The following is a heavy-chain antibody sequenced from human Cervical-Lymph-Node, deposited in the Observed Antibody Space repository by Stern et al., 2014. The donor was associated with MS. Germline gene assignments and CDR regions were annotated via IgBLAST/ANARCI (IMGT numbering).Heavy chain of an antibody. D-gene: IGHD7-27*01. CDR1: GFALSASGVG. Sequence: ESGPPLVKPTQTLTLTCTFSGFALSASGVGVGWIRQPPGKALGWLALLYWGDDKRYSPSLQSRLTLIKDTSKSQVVLTMTNVDPVDTGTYYCAYRGKTGSFDSWGQGALVTVSS. J-gene: IGHJ4*02. CDR3: AYRGKTGSFDS. CDR2: LYWGDDK. V-gene: IGHV2-5*02.